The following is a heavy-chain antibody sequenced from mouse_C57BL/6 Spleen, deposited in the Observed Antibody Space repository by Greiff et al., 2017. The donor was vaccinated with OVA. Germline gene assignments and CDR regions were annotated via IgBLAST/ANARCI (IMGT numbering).Heavy chain of an antibody. Sequence: VKLQESGPGLVQPSQSLSITCTVSGFSLTSYGVHWVRQSPGKGLEWLGVIWSGGSTDYNAAFISRLSISKDNSKSQVFFKMNSLQADDTAIYYCARNEDYYGSSCFDYWGQGTTLTVSS. V-gene: IGHV2-2*01. CDR2: IWSGGST. CDR1: GFSLTSYG. J-gene: IGHJ2*01. CDR3: ARNEDYYGSSCFDY. D-gene: IGHD1-1*01.